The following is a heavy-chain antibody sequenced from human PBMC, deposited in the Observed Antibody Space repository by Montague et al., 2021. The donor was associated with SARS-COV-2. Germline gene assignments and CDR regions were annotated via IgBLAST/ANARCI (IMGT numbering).Heavy chain of an antibody. J-gene: IGHJ6*02. CDR3: ARDHMTILFSVYCYGMDV. CDR1: GGSISSDY. Sequence: SETLSLTCTVSGGSISSDYWSWIRQPAGKGLEWIGRIYPSGSTKYNPSLKSRVTMSVDTSKNQFSLKLSSVTSADTAAYYCARDHMTILFSVYCYGMDVWGQGTTVTVSS. V-gene: IGHV4-4*07. CDR2: IYPSGST. D-gene: IGHD4/OR15-4a*01.